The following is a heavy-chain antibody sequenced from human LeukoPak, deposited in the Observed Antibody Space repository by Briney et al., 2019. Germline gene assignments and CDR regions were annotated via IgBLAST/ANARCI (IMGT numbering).Heavy chain of an antibody. D-gene: IGHD3-9*01. V-gene: IGHV3-7*01. CDR3: ARKGYFDTYYYYMDV. J-gene: IGHJ6*03. Sequence: GGSLRLSCAASGFTFSSYWMSWVRQAPGKGLEWVANIKPDGSEKYYVDSVKGRFTISRDNAKNSLYLQVNSLRAEDTAVYYCARKGYFDTYYYYMDVWGKGTTVTVSS. CDR1: GFTFSSYW. CDR2: IKPDGSEK.